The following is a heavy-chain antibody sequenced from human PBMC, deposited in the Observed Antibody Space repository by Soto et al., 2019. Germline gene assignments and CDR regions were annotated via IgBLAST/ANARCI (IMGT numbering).Heavy chain of an antibody. J-gene: IGHJ4*02. CDR1: GFTFNNYN. V-gene: IGHV3-48*01. D-gene: IGHD3-3*01. CDR3: ARGSRYYDFWRGYYTEPGNFDY. Sequence: EVQLVESGGTLVQPGGSLRLSCAASGFTFNNYNMNWVRQAPGKGLEWVSYISGSGTTIHDADSVKGRFTISRDNAKSSLYLQMSSLRAEDTAVYYCARGSRYYDFWRGYYTEPGNFDYWGQGTLVTVSS. CDR2: ISGSGTTI.